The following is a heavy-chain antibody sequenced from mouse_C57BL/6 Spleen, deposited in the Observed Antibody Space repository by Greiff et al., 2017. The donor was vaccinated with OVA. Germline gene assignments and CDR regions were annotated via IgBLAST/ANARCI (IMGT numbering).Heavy chain of an antibody. CDR3: AKQTGVYAMDY. J-gene: IGHJ4*01. Sequence: EVQVVESGGGLVKPGGSLKLSCAASGFTFSDYGMHWVRQAPEKGLEWIAYISSDSSTIYYADTVKGRVTISRDNAKNTLFLQMTSLRSEDTAMYYCAKQTGVYAMDYWGQGTSVTVSS. CDR2: ISSDSSTI. V-gene: IGHV5-17*01. D-gene: IGHD4-1*01. CDR1: GFTFSDYG.